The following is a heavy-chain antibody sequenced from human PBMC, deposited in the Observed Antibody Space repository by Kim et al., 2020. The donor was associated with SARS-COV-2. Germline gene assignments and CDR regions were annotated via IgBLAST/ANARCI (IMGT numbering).Heavy chain of an antibody. J-gene: IGHJ4*02. CDR1: GFTFSSYA. D-gene: IGHD3-10*02. CDR3: SKARFVRRAQITYYFDY. V-gene: IGHV3-23*01. Sequence: GGSLRLSCAASGFTFSSYAMSWVRQAPGKGLEWVSAISGSGGSTYYADSVKGRFTISRDNSKNTLYLQMNSLRAEDTAVYYCSKARFVRRAQITYYFDYWGQGTLVTVSS. CDR2: ISGSGGST.